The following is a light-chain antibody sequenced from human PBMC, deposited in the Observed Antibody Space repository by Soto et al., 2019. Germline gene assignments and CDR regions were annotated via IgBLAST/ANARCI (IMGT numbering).Light chain of an antibody. CDR1: QSVSSSY. V-gene: IGKV3-20*01. J-gene: IGKJ1*01. CDR2: GAS. Sequence: EIVLTQSPGTLSLSPGERATLSCRASQSVSSSYLAWYQQKPGQAPRLLIYGASSRATGIPARFSGSGSGTEFTLTISRLEPEDSAVYYCQQYGSWTFGQGTKVDIK. CDR3: QQYGSWT.